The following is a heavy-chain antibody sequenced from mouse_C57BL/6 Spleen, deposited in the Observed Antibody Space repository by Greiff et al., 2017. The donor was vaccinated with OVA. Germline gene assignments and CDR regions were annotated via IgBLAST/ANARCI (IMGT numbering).Heavy chain of an antibody. CDR2: INYDGSST. J-gene: IGHJ4*01. V-gene: IGHV5-16*01. Sequence: VESEGGLVQPGSSMKLSCTASGFTFSDYYMAWVRQVPEKGLEWVANINYDGSSTYYLDSLKSRFIISRDNAKNILYLQMSSLKSEDTATYYCARIEFYAMDYWGQGTSVTVSS. CDR3: ARIEFYAMDY. CDR1: GFTFSDYY.